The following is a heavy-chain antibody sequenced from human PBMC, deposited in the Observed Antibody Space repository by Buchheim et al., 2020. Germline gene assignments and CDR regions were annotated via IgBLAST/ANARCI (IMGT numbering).Heavy chain of an antibody. CDR1: AVTLRTYW. V-gene: IGHV3-74*01. Sequence: EVQLEESGGGLVQPGGSLRLSCAASAVTLRTYWMHWVRQAPGKGLEWVSRINEDGSFTNYADSVKGRFTISRDNAENTLYLQMTSLRVEDTAMYYCARDLSGSQDYWGQGTL. CDR3: ARDLSGSQDY. J-gene: IGHJ4*02. CDR2: INEDGSFT. D-gene: IGHD1-26*01.